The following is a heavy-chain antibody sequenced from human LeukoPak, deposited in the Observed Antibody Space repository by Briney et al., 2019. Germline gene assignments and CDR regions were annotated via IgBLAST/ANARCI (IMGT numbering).Heavy chain of an antibody. V-gene: IGHV4-4*07. D-gene: IGHD3-22*01. CDR3: ASGYYYDSSGYFGDAFDI. CDR1: GDSISSSRSY. Sequence: SETLSLTCTVSGDSISSSRSYWGWIRQPAGKGLEWIGRIYTSGSTNYNPSLKSRVTMSVDTSKNQFSLKLSSVTAADTAVYYCASGYYYDSSGYFGDAFDIWGQGTVVTVSS. CDR2: IYTSGST. J-gene: IGHJ3*02.